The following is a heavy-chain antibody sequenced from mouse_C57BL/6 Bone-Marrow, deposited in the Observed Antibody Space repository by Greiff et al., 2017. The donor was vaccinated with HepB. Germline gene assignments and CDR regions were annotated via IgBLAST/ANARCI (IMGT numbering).Heavy chain of an antibody. CDR3: ARHGVWLRAMDY. J-gene: IGHJ4*01. CDR2: INSDGGST. D-gene: IGHD2-2*01. Sequence: EVMLVESGGGLVQPGESLKLSCESTEYEFPSYDMSWVRQTPEKRLELVAAINSDGGSTYYPDTMERRFIISRDNTKKTLYLQMSSLRSEDTALYYCARHGVWLRAMDYWGQGTSVTVSS. CDR1: EYEFPSYD. V-gene: IGHV5-2*01.